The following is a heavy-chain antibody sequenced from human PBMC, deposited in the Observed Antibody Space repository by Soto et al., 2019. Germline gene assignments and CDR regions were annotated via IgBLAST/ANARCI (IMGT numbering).Heavy chain of an antibody. V-gene: IGHV1-18*01. CDR1: GYTFTSYG. J-gene: IGHJ4*02. CDR3: RRGGVGAEFDY. Sequence: ASVKVSCKASGYTFTSYGISWVRQAPGQGLEWMGWISAYNGNTNYAQKLQGRVTIGTDSPTSTDYMELRSLRYDDSAVQYCRRGGVGAEFDYWGQGNLVTASS. CDR2: ISAYNGNT. D-gene: IGHD1-26*01.